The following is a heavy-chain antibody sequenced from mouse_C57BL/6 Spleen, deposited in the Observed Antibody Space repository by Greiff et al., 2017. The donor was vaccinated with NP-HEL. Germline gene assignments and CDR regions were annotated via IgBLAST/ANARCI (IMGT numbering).Heavy chain of an antibody. CDR3: ARGSYGSSNAMDY. J-gene: IGHJ4*01. CDR1: GFTFSDYY. Sequence: EVHLVESEGGLVQPGSSMKLSCTASGFTFSDYYMAWVRQVPEKGLEWVANINYDGSSTYYLDSLKSRFIISRDNAKNILYLQMSSLKSEDTATYYCARGSYGSSNAMDYWGQGTSVTVSS. V-gene: IGHV5-16*01. D-gene: IGHD1-1*01. CDR2: INYDGSST.